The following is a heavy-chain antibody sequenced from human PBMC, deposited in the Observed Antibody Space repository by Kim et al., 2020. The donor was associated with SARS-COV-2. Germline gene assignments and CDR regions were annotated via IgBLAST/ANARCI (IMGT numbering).Heavy chain of an antibody. Sequence: GGSLRLSCAASGFTFSSYEMNWVRQAPGKGLEWVSYISSSGSTIYYADSVKGRFTISRDNAKNSLYLQMNSLRAEDTAVYYCARHPYYYDSSGHVAEFDYWGQGTLVTVSS. CDR1: GFTFSSYE. CDR2: ISSSGSTI. V-gene: IGHV3-48*03. D-gene: IGHD3-22*01. CDR3: ARHPYYYDSSGHVAEFDY. J-gene: IGHJ4*02.